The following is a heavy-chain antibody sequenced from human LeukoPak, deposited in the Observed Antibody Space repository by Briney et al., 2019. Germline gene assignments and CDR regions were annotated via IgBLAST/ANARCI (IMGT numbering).Heavy chain of an antibody. CDR1: DGSFSGYY. Sequence: SETLSLTCAVYDGSFSGYYWSWIRQPPGKGLEWIGEINHSGSTNYNPSLKSRVTISVDTSKNQFSLKLSSVTAADTAVYYCASTAAAGILYYFDYWGQGTLVTVSS. V-gene: IGHV4-34*01. D-gene: IGHD6-13*01. CDR3: ASTAAAGILYYFDY. CDR2: INHSGST. J-gene: IGHJ4*02.